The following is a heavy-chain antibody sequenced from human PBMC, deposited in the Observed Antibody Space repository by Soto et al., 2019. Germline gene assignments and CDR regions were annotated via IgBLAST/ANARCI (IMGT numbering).Heavy chain of an antibody. J-gene: IGHJ4*02. CDR1: GFSFSNSG. CDR3: ARDLTVITSEIGY. CDR2: IWYDGSKK. D-gene: IGHD4-17*01. Sequence: QVQLVESGGGVVQPGRSLRLSCAASGFSFSNSGMHWVRQAPGKGLEWLAVIWYDGSKKYYADSVKGRFTISRNNSKDTLYLQMTLLRAEETAVYYCARDLTVITSEIGYWGQGTLVTVSS. V-gene: IGHV3-33*01.